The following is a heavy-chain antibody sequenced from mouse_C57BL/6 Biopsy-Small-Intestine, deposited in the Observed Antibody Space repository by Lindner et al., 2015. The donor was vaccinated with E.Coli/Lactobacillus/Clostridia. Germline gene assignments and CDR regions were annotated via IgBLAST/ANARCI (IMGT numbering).Heavy chain of an antibody. V-gene: IGHV1-63*01. Sequence: VQLQESGAELVRPGTSVKMSCKASGYTFTNYWIGWAKQRPGHGLEWIGDIYPGGNYTKYNEKFKGKATLTADKSSSKAYLQFSSLTSEDSAIYYCARCYYDSSPYFDYWGHGTTLIVSS. CDR1: GYTFTNYW. J-gene: IGHJ2*01. D-gene: IGHD1-1*01. CDR2: IYPGGNYT. CDR3: ARCYYDSSPYFDY.